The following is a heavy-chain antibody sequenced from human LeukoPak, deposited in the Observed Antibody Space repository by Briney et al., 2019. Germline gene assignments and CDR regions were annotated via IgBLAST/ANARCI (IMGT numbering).Heavy chain of an antibody. CDR3: AREGLAGYYYDSSGLNWFDP. J-gene: IGHJ5*02. Sequence: PSETLSLTCTVSGGSISSGDYYWSWIRQPPGKGLEWIGYIYYSGSTYYNPSLKSRVTISVDTPKNQFSLKLSSVTAADTAVYYCAREGLAGYYYDSSGLNWFDPWGQGTLVTVSS. CDR1: GGSISSGDYY. D-gene: IGHD3-22*01. V-gene: IGHV4-30-4*01. CDR2: IYYSGST.